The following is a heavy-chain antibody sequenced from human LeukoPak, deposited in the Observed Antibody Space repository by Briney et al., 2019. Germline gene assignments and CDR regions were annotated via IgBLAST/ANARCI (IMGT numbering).Heavy chain of an antibody. V-gene: IGHV1-2*02. Sequence: ASVRVSCKASGGTFSSYAISWVRQAPGQGLEWMGWINPDSGGTNYAQKFQGRVTMTRDTSISTAYMELSRLRSDDTAVYYCARGWKIQLWLLFGPWGQGTLVTVSS. CDR3: ARGWKIQLWLLFGP. J-gene: IGHJ5*02. D-gene: IGHD5-18*01. CDR2: INPDSGGT. CDR1: GGTFSSYA.